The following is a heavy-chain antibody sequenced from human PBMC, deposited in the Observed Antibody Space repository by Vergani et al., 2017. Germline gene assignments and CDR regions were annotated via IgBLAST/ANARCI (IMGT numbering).Heavy chain of an antibody. Sequence: QLQLQESGPGLVKPSETLSLTCTVSGGSISSSSSYWGWIRQPPGKGLEWIGYIYYSGSTNYNPSLKSRVTISVDTSKNQFSLKLSSVTAADTAVYYCARGGYCSSTSCSVFQKWGQGTLVTVSS. J-gene: IGHJ4*02. CDR3: ARGGYCSSTSCSVFQK. V-gene: IGHV4-61*05. CDR1: GGSISSSSSY. D-gene: IGHD2-2*01. CDR2: IYYSGST.